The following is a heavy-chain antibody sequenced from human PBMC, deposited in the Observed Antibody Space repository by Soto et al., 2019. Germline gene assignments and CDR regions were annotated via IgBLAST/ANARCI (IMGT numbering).Heavy chain of an antibody. Sequence: QVQLVQSGAEEKKPGASVKVSCKASGYTFSSYAMHWVRQAPGQRLEWMGWINAGNGNRKYSQKFQGRVIITRDTSASKGYMELSSLRSEGTAVYYCARDGGPMDVWGQGTTVTVSS. D-gene: IGHD3-16*01. J-gene: IGHJ6*02. CDR2: INAGNGNR. V-gene: IGHV1-3*05. CDR1: GYTFSSYA. CDR3: ARDGGPMDV.